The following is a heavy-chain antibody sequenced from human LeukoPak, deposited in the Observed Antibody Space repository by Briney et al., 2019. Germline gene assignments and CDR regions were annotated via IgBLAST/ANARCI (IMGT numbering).Heavy chain of an antibody. CDR3: ARDQLLWFGESNWFDP. V-gene: IGHV3-74*01. Sequence: PGGSLRLSCAASGFTFSNYWMFWVRQVPGKGLVWVSRINSDGSSTNYADFVKGRFTISRDNAKNTLYLQMNSLRAEDTAVYYCARDQLLWFGESNWFDPWGQGTLVTVSS. CDR1: GFTFSNYW. D-gene: IGHD3-10*01. CDR2: INSDGSST. J-gene: IGHJ5*02.